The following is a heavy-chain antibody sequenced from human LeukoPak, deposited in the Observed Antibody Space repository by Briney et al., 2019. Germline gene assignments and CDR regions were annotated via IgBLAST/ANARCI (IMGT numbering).Heavy chain of an antibody. D-gene: IGHD6-19*01. CDR3: ARQHNSGGS. Sequence: PGGSLRLSCAASGFTLSNYWMSWVRQAPGKGLEWVANIKQDGSEKYYVDSVKGRFTISRDNAKNSVYLQMNSLRAEDTAVYYCARQHNSGGSWGQGTLVTVSS. CDR2: IKQDGSEK. V-gene: IGHV3-7*01. J-gene: IGHJ4*02. CDR1: GFTLSNYW.